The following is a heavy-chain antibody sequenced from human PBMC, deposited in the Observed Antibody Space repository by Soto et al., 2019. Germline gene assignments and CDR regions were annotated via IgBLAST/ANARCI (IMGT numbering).Heavy chain of an antibody. CDR1: GGSVNVYY. V-gene: IGHV4-34*01. Sequence: SETLCLTCAFYGGSVNVYYWNWIRQPPGKGLEWIGEINHTGGTHYNPSLKSRVTMSVDTSKNQFSLRLSSVTAADTAIYYCATRITVFGLLIPPFDPWGQGTQVTVSS. J-gene: IGHJ5*02. CDR2: INHTGGT. D-gene: IGHD3-3*01. CDR3: ATRITVFGLLIPPFDP.